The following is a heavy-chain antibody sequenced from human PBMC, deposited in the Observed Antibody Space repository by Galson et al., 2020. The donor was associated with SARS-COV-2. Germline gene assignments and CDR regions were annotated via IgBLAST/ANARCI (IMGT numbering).Heavy chain of an antibody. J-gene: IGHJ3*02. CDR3: ARVKGTRLRDGSLLDAFDI. Sequence: GGSLRLSCAASGFTFSSYSMNWVRQAPGKGLEWVSSISSSSSYIYYADSVKGRFTISRDNAKNSLYLQMNSLRAGDTAVYYCARVKGTRLRDGSLLDAFDIWGQGTMVTVSS. CDR1: GFTFSSYS. V-gene: IGHV3-21*01. D-gene: IGHD1-1*01. CDR2: ISSSSSYI.